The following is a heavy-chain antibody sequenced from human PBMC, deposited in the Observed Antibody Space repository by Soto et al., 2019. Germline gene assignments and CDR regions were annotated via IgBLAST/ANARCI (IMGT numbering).Heavy chain of an antibody. V-gene: IGHV1-2*02. D-gene: IGHD1-26*01. CDR2: INPKSGGT. J-gene: IGHJ4*02. CDR3: ERDPEKGGGSEGFDY. CDR1: GDTFTANY. Sequence: ASVKVSCKASGDTFTANYIHWVRQAPGQGFEWMGWINPKSGGTKYPQKFQGRVTMTRDTSLSTVYMTLTRLTSDDTAVYYCERDPEKGGGSEGFDYWGQGALVTVYS.